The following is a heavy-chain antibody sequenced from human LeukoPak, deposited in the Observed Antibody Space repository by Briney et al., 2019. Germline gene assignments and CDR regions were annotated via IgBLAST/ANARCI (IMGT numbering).Heavy chain of an antibody. V-gene: IGHV3-21*01. J-gene: IGHJ4*02. CDR2: ISSSSYI. CDR1: GFTFSSYS. CDR3: ARDRGGFLFDY. Sequence: GGSLRLSCAASGFTFSSYSMNWVRQAPGKGLEWVSSISSSSYIYYADSVKGRFTISRDNAKNSLYLQMNSLRAEDTAVYYCARDRGGFLFDYWGQGTLVTVSS. D-gene: IGHD1-26*01.